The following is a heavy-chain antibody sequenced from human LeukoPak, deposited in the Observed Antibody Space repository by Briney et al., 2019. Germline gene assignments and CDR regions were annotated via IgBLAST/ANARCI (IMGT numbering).Heavy chain of an antibody. CDR3: ARHSGSYDSRASFDY. Sequence: PSQTLSLTCTVSGGSISSGDYYWSWIRQPPGKGLEWIGYIYYSGSTYYNPSLKSRVTISVDTSKNQFSLKLSSVTAADTAVYYCARHSGSYDSRASFDYWGQGTLVTVSS. CDR2: IYYSGST. J-gene: IGHJ4*02. CDR1: GGSISSGDYY. V-gene: IGHV4-30-4*01. D-gene: IGHD3-22*01.